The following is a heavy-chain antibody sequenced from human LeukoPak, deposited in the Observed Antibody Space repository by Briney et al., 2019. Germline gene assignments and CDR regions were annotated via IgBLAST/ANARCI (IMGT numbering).Heavy chain of an antibody. Sequence: GASVKVSCKASGYTFTGYYMHWVRQAPGQGLEWMGWINPNSGGTNYAQRFQGRVTMTRDTSISTAYMELSRLRSDDTAVYYCARGVRWLQFTLSFDYWGQGTLVTVSS. D-gene: IGHD5-24*01. J-gene: IGHJ4*02. CDR3: ARGVRWLQFTLSFDY. CDR2: INPNSGGT. CDR1: GYTFTGYY. V-gene: IGHV1-2*02.